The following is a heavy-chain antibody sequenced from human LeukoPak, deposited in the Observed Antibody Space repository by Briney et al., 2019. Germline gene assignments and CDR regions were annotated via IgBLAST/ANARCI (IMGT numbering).Heavy chain of an antibody. CDR3: AKDFGIVDALGGMGV. J-gene: IGHJ6*02. D-gene: IGHD1-26*01. CDR1: GFTFDDYA. Sequence: GGSLRLSCAASGFTFDDYAMHWVRQAPGKGLEWVSLISWDGGSTYYADSVKGRFTISRDNSKNSLYLQMNSLRAEDTALYYCAKDFGIVDALGGMGVWGQRTTVTVSS. CDR2: ISWDGGST. V-gene: IGHV3-43D*03.